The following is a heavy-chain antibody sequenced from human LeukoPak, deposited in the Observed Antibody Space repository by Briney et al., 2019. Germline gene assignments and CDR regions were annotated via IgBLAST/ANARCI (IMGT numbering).Heavy chain of an antibody. CDR2: IIPILGIA. D-gene: IGHD2-21*01. Sequence: ASVKVSCKASGGTFSSYTISWVRQAPGQGLEWMGRIIPILGIANYAQKFQGRVTITADESTSTAYMELSSLRSEDTAVYYCARSHCGGDCYIRYYYYMDVWGKGTTVTVSS. J-gene: IGHJ6*03. CDR3: ARSHCGGDCYIRYYYYMDV. V-gene: IGHV1-69*02. CDR1: GGTFSSYT.